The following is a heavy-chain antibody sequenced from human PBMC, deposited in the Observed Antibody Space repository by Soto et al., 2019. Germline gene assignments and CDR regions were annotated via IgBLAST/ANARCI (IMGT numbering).Heavy chain of an antibody. J-gene: IGHJ4*02. CDR3: AKGKPGVILAVPLDC. D-gene: IGHD2-2*01. CDR2: ISGSDDST. V-gene: IGHV3-23*01. Sequence: EVQLLESGGGLVQPGGSLRLTCAVYGFTLSSYAMNWVRQAPGKGLEWVSGISGSDDSTRYADSAKGRFTISRDNSKNTLYLQMNSLRVEATAVYYCAKGKPGVILAVPLDCWGQGSLVTVSS. CDR1: GFTLSSYA.